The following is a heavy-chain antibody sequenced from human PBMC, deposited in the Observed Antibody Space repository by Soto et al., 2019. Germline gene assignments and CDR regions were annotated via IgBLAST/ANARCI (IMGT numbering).Heavy chain of an antibody. CDR1: GYTFTSYD. CDR3: ARVFESGYCSSTSCYDDY. V-gene: IGHV1-8*01. D-gene: IGHD2-2*01. CDR2: MNPNSGNT. J-gene: IGHJ4*02. Sequence: QVQLVQSGAEVKKPGASVKVSCKASGYTFTSYDINWVRQATGQGLEWMGWMNPNSGNTGYAQKVQGRGTMTRNTSISTAYMELSSLRSEDTAVYYCARVFESGYCSSTSCYDDYWGQGTLVTVSS.